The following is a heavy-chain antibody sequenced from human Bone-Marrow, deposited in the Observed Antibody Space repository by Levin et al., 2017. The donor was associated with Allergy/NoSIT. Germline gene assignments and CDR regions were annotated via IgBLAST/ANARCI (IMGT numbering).Heavy chain of an antibody. D-gene: IGHD3/OR15-3a*01. CDR2: IYYSGSA. CDR1: GGSISSYS. V-gene: IGHV4-59*01. CDR3: ARGSQSGLWSEPDFDY. Sequence: NPSETLSLTCTVSGGSISSYSWNWIRQPPGKALEWIGYIYYSGSANYNPSLKSRVTLLVDSSNNQFSLRLNSVTAADTAMYYCARGSQSGLWSEPDFDYWGQGTLVTVSS. J-gene: IGHJ4*02.